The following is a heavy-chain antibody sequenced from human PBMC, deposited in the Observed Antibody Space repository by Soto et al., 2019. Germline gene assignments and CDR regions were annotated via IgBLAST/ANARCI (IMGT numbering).Heavy chain of an antibody. CDR2: ISSSSSYI. V-gene: IGHV3-21*01. J-gene: IGHJ6*02. Sequence: GSLRLSCAASGFTFSSYSMNWVRQAPGKGLEWVSSISSSSSYIYYADSVKGRFTISRDNAKNSLYLQMNSLRAEDTAVYYCARDISRYDYYYGMDVWGQGTTVTVSS. D-gene: IGHD1-20*01. CDR3: ARDISRYDYYYGMDV. CDR1: GFTFSSYS.